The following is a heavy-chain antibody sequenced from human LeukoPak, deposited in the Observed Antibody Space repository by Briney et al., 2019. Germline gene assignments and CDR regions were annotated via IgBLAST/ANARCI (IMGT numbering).Heavy chain of an antibody. CDR1: GDSITSAFH. V-gene: IGHV4-38-2*02. CDR2: ISHSGTT. J-gene: IGHJ5*02. D-gene: IGHD2-15*01. Sequence: SETLSLTCAVSGDSITSAFHWGWVRQPPGKGLEWIGSISHSGTTYYAPSFKSRLTISLDPSKNQLSLKLSSVTAADTAVFFCARDHLACSGDTCFSAHWFDLWGHGTLVIVSS. CDR3: ARDHLACSGDTCFSAHWFDL.